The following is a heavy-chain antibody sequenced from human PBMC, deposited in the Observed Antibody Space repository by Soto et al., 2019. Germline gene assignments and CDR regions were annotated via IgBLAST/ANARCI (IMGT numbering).Heavy chain of an antibody. CDR2: IYYSGST. D-gene: IGHD5-18*01. J-gene: IGHJ3*01. V-gene: IGHV4-31*11. Sequence: SETLSLTCAVSGGSISSGGYYWSWIRQHPGKGLEWIGYIYYSGSTYYNPSLQSRVTISLDTSKNQFSLKLNSVTAADTAVYYCARAGIQLWLSTFDVWGQGTMVTVSS. CDR3: ARAGIQLWLSTFDV. CDR1: GGSISSGGYY.